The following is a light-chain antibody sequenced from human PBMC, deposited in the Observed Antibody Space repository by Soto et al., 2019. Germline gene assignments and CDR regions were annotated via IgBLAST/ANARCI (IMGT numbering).Light chain of an antibody. J-gene: IGKJ3*01. CDR2: GAS. CDR1: QSITSD. CDR3: QQSYSTPFT. V-gene: IGKV1-39*01. Sequence: DIQMTQSPSSLSASVGDRVTITCRASQSITSDLNWYQQKPGRAPNLLIYGASRLESGVPSRFSGSGSGTDFTLTISSLQPEDFATYYCQQSYSTPFTFGPGTKVDIK.